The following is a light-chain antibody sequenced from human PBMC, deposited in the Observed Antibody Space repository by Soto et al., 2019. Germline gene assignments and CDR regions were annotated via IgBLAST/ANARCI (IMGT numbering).Light chain of an antibody. J-gene: IGKJ1*01. CDR1: QSVSSGY. CDR3: QQYGSSPRT. V-gene: IGKV3-20*01. Sequence: ERATLSCRASQSVSSGYLAWYQQKPGQAPRLLIYGASSRATGIPDRFSGSGSGTDFTLTISRLEPEDFAVYYCQQYGSSPRTFCQGTKVAIK. CDR2: GAS.